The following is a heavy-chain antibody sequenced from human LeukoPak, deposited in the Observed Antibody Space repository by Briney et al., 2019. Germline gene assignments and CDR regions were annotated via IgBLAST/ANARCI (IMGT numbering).Heavy chain of an antibody. CDR1: GFTFSSYD. Sequence: PGGSLRLSCAASGFTFSSYDMHWVRQAIGKGLEWVSAIGTAGDTYHPGSVKGRFTISRENAKNSLYLQMNSLRAGDTAVYYCARGAVALAFDIWGQGTMVTVSS. CDR3: ARGAVALAFDI. J-gene: IGHJ3*02. D-gene: IGHD6-19*01. CDR2: IGTAGDT. V-gene: IGHV3-13*04.